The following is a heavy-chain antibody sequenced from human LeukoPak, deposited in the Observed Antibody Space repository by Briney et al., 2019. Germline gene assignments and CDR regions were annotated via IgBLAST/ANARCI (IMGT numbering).Heavy chain of an antibody. Sequence: PSETLSLTCTVSGGSISGGSYYWSWIRQPAGKGLEWIGRIYTSGSTNYNPSLKSRVSISLDTSKNQFSLKLTSVTAADTAVYYCARGYCSGGSCYFEFWFDPWGQGTLVTVSS. CDR1: GGSISGGSYY. J-gene: IGHJ5*02. CDR2: IYTSGST. CDR3: ARGYCSGGSCYFEFWFDP. D-gene: IGHD2-15*01. V-gene: IGHV4-61*02.